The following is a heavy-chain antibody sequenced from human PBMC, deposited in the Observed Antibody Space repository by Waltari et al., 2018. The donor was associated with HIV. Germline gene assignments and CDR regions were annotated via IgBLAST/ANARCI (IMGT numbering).Heavy chain of an antibody. Sequence: QVQLVQSGAEVKKPGASVKVSCKASGYTFPGYYIHWVRQAPGQGLEWMGWNNPDSGGTNYAQKFQGRVTMTRDTYISTSYMERSRLRSDDTAVYYCAREKNDFWSGSRNWFDPWGQGTLVTVSS. D-gene: IGHD3-3*01. J-gene: IGHJ5*02. CDR1: GYTFPGYY. V-gene: IGHV1-2*02. CDR3: AREKNDFWSGSRNWFDP. CDR2: NNPDSGGT.